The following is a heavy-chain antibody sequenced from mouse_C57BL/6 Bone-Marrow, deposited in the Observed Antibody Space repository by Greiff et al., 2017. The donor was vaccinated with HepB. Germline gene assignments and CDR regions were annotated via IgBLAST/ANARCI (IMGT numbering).Heavy chain of an antibody. CDR3: ARCYDGYSFAY. D-gene: IGHD2-3*01. CDR1: GFTFSSYT. CDR2: ISGGGGNT. V-gene: IGHV5-9*01. J-gene: IGHJ3*01. Sequence: EVQLVESGGGLVKPGGSLKLSCAASGFTFSSYTMSWVRQTPEKRLEWVATISGGGGNTYYPDSVKGRFTISRDNAKNTLYLQMSSLRSEDTALYYCARCYDGYSFAYWGQGTLVTVSA.